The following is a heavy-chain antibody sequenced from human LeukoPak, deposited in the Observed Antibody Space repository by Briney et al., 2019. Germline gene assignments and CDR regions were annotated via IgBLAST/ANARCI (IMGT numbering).Heavy chain of an antibody. D-gene: IGHD6-19*01. CDR1: GFTFSSYG. V-gene: IGHV3-30*03. Sequence: GGSLRLSCAASGFTFSSYGMHWVRQAPGKGLEWVAVISYDGSNKYYADSVKGRFTISRDNSKNTLYLQMNSLRAEDTAVYYCARCGYSSGWQDYYYYMDVWGKGTTVTVSS. CDR2: ISYDGSNK. J-gene: IGHJ6*03. CDR3: ARCGYSSGWQDYYYYMDV.